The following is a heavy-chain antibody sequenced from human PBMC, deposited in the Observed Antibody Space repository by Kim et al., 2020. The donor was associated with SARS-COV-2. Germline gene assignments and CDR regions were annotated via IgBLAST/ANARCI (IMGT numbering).Heavy chain of an antibody. D-gene: IGHD2-2*01. Sequence: GGSLRLSCAASGFTFSSYWMSWVRQAPGKGLEWVANIKQDGSEKYYVDSVKGRFTISRDNAKNSLYLQMNSLRAEDTAVYYCARKMGKGGYCSSTSCYGLGDYWGQGTLVTVSS. V-gene: IGHV3-7*01. CDR1: GFTFSSYW. J-gene: IGHJ4*02. CDR2: IKQDGSEK. CDR3: ARKMGKGGYCSSTSCYGLGDY.